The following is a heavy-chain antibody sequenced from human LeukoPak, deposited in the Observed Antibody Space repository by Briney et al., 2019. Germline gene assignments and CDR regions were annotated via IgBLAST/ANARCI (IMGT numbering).Heavy chain of an antibody. CDR1: GRSFSGDY. Sequence: SETLSLTCAVYGRSFSGDYWSWVRQPPGKGLEWIAKINRSGSTNYHPSLKSRVTISMDTSKKKFSLRLSSVTAADTALYYCARGVGSTEDYWGQGTLVTVSS. V-gene: IGHV4-34*01. CDR2: INRSGST. J-gene: IGHJ4*02. D-gene: IGHD3-10*01. CDR3: ARGVGSTEDY.